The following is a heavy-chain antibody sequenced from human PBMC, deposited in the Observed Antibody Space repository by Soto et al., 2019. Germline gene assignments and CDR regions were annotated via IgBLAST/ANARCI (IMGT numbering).Heavy chain of an antibody. Sequence: QVQLVQSGAEVKKPGASVKVSCMASGYTFSSYDINWVRQATGQGLEWMGWMNPNTGNTVYAQKFQGRVTMTRNTSISTAYMELSSLRSEDTAVYYSARERAYGMDVWGQGTTVTVSS. V-gene: IGHV1-8*01. CDR1: GYTFSSYD. CDR3: ARERAYGMDV. CDR2: MNPNTGNT. J-gene: IGHJ6*02.